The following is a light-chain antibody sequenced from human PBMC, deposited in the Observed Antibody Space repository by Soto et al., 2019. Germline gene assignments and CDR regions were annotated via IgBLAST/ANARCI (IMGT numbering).Light chain of an antibody. J-gene: IGKJ5*01. CDR3: QQADTFPIT. CDR2: GAS. CDR1: HGISNW. Sequence: DIHMTQSPSSVSASVGHRVTISCRASHGISNWLAWYQQKPGKAPKLLIYGASSLQSGVPSRFSGSGSGTDFTLTISSLQPEDSAIYYCQQADTFPITFGQGTRLEIK. V-gene: IGKV1D-12*01.